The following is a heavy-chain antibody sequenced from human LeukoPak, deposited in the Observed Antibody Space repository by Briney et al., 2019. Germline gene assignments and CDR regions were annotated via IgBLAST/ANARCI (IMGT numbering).Heavy chain of an antibody. Sequence: ASVKVSCKASGYTFTGYYMHWVRQDPGQGLAWMGWINPNSGGTNYAQKFQGWVTMTRDTSISTAYMELSRLRSDDTAVYYCARDYYGSGSYYSYYYYGMDVWGQGTTVTVSS. CDR1: GYTFTGYY. D-gene: IGHD3-10*01. V-gene: IGHV1-2*04. CDR2: INPNSGGT. CDR3: ARDYYGSGSYYSYYYYGMDV. J-gene: IGHJ6*02.